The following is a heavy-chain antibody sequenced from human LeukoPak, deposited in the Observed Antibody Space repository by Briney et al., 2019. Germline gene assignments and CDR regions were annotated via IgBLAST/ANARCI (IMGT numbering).Heavy chain of an antibody. J-gene: IGHJ4*02. Sequence: PSETLSLTCAVYGGSFSGYYWSWIRQPPGKGLEWIGEINHSGSTNNNPSLKSRVTISVDTSKNQFSLKLSSVTAADTAVYYCARQGGVDIVVVVAAKYYFDYWGQGTLVTVSS. CDR1: GGSFSGYY. D-gene: IGHD2-15*01. CDR3: ARQGGVDIVVVVAAKYYFDY. CDR2: INHSGST. V-gene: IGHV4-34*01.